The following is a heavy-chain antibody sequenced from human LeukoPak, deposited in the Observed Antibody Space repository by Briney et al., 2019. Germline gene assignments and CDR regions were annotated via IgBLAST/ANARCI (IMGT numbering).Heavy chain of an antibody. CDR1: GFTYDYYT. J-gene: IGHJ4*02. V-gene: IGHV3-43*01. Sequence: GGSLRLSCGASGFTYDYYTMHWVRQAPGKGLEWVSLISWDGGSTYYADSVKGRFTISRDNSKNSLYLQMNSLRTEDTALYFCAKDHYSGSGSYSRWCYFYYWARETLVTVSS. CDR2: ISWDGGST. D-gene: IGHD3-10*01. CDR3: AKDHYSGSGSYSRWCYFYY.